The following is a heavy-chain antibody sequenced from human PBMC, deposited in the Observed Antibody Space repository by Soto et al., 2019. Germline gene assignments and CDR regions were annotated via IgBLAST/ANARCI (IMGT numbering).Heavy chain of an antibody. V-gene: IGHV3-74*03. Sequence: EVQLVESGGGFVQPGGSLRLSCAASGFDFSNSWMHWVRQVPGKGLVWVSHINSDGSSTTYADSVKGRFTISRDNARTMVYLQLDSLRVEDTAVYYCARDKSYALAVWGQGTTVTVSS. D-gene: IGHD4-17*01. CDR1: GFDFSNSW. CDR2: INSDGSST. J-gene: IGHJ6*02. CDR3: ARDKSYALAV.